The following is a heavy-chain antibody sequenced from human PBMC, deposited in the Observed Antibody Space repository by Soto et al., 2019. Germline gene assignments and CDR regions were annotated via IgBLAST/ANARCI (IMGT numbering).Heavy chain of an antibody. CDR1: GFTFSTYA. D-gene: IGHD3-10*01. CDR3: AREYGSGSYYTGY. CDR2: ISDSGGST. J-gene: IGHJ4*02. V-gene: IGHV3-23*01. Sequence: EVQLLESGGGLVQPGGSLRLSCAASGFTFSTYAMNWVRQAPGEGLEWVSGISDSGGSTYYADSVKGRFTISRDNSKNTLYLQMNSLRAEETAVYYCAREYGSGSYYTGYWGQGTLVTVSS.